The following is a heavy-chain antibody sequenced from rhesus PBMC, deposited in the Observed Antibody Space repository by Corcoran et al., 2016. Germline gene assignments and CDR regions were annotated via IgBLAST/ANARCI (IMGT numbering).Heavy chain of an antibody. CDR2: IGGSSGIT. D-gene: IGHD2-33*01. V-gene: IGHV4-127*01. CDR1: GYYISSGYG. J-gene: IGHJ4*01. Sequence: QVQLQESGPGLVKPSETLSLTCAVSGYYISSGYGWSWIRPPPGKGLEWIGYIGGSSGITNYNPSLKSRVTIAKDTSKNQFSLKLSSVTAEDTAVYYCARVAVAVDYWGQGVLVTVSS. CDR3: ARVAVAVDY.